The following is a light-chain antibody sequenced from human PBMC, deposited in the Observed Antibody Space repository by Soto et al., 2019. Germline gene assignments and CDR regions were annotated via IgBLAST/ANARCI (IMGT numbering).Light chain of an antibody. Sequence: QSALTQPASVSGSPGQSITISCTGTSSDVGSYNLVSWYQQHPGKAPKLLISEVSNRPSGVSNRFSGSKSGNTASLTISGLHDEDEADYYCSSSAGTSPTLVFGGGTKVTVL. J-gene: IGLJ3*02. CDR1: SSDVGSYNL. CDR2: EVS. V-gene: IGLV2-14*02. CDR3: SSSAGTSPTLV.